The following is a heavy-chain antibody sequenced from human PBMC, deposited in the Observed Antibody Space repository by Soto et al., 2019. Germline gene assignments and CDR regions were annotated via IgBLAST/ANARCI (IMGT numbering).Heavy chain of an antibody. CDR2: IYPGDSDT. CDR1: GYSFTSYW. Sequence: GESLKISCKGSGYSFTSYWIGWVRQMPGKGLEWMGIIYPGDSDTRYSPSFQGQVTISADKSISTAYLQWSSLKASDTAMYYCARLNVEYSSSYYYYYGMDVWGQGTTATVSS. J-gene: IGHJ6*02. D-gene: IGHD6-6*01. CDR3: ARLNVEYSSSYYYYYGMDV. V-gene: IGHV5-51*01.